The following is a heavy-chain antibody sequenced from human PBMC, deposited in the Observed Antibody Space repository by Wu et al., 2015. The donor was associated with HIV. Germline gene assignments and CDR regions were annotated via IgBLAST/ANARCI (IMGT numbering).Heavy chain of an antibody. D-gene: IGHD3-10*01. CDR1: GGTFSSYA. V-gene: IGHV1-69*05. J-gene: IGHJ5*02. CDR2: IIPIFGTA. Sequence: QVQLVQSGAEVKKPGSSVKVSCKASGGTFSSYAISWVRQAPGQGLEWMGGIIPIFGTANYAQKFQGRVTITTDESTSTAYMELSSLRSEDTAVYYCARDALYMVRGVITSNWFDPWGQGTLVTVSS. CDR3: ARDALYMVRGVITSNWFDP.